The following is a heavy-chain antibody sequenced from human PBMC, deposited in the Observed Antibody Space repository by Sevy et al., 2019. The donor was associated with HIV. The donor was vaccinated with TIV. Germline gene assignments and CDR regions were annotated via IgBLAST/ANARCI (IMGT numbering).Heavy chain of an antibody. CDR3: ARGQVVTARINWFDP. CDR2: INHSGST. D-gene: IGHD2-21*02. CDR1: GGSFSGYY. V-gene: IGHV4-34*01. J-gene: IGHJ5*02. Sequence: SETLSLTCAVYGGSFSGYYWSWIRQPPGKGLEWIGEINHSGSTNYNPSLKSRVTISVDTSKNQFSLKLSSVTAADTAVYYCARGQVVTARINWFDPWGQGTLVTVSS.